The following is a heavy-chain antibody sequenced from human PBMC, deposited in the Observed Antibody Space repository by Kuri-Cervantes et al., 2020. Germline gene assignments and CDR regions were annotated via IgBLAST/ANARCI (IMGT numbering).Heavy chain of an antibody. CDR3: AKDGYDILTFLVS. CDR1: GFTFSSSW. Sequence: GGSLRLSCAASGFTFSSSWMHWVCQAPGKGLEWVANMKQDGSEKYYVDSVKGRFTISRDNAKNSLYLQMNSLRAEDTALYYCAKDGYDILTFLVSWGQGTLVTVSS. J-gene: IGHJ5*02. CDR2: MKQDGSEK. V-gene: IGHV3-7*03. D-gene: IGHD3-9*01.